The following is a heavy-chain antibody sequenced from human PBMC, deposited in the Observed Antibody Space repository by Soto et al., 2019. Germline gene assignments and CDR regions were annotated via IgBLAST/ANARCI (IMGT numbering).Heavy chain of an antibody. V-gene: IGHV4-59*01. CDR1: GGSIDNYY. D-gene: IGHD3-3*01. J-gene: IGHJ3*02. CDR3: AKNLYGYYVNPDI. CDR2: IHYSGST. Sequence: SETLSLTCTVSGGSIDNYYWSWIRQPPGKGLEWIGYIHYSGSTWYNPSLKSRVTISVDKSRDQFSLKLSSVTAADTAVYFCAKNLYGYYVNPDIWGQGTMVT.